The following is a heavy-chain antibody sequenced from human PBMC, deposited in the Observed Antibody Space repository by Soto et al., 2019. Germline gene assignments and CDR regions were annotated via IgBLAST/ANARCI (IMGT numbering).Heavy chain of an antibody. CDR2: IIPIFGTA. Sequence: GASVKVSCKASGGTFSSYAISWVRQAPGQGLEWMGGIIPIFGTANYAQKFQGRVTITADESTSTAYMELSSLRSEDTAVYYCAGTIGSHINWLDPCGQGTLVTVSS. D-gene: IGHD1-26*01. CDR1: GGTFSSYA. CDR3: AGTIGSHINWLDP. J-gene: IGHJ5*02. V-gene: IGHV1-69*13.